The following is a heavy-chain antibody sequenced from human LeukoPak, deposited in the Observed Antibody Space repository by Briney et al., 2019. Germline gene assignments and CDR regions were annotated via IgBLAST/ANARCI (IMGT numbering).Heavy chain of an antibody. V-gene: IGHV5-51*01. D-gene: IGHD5-24*01. CDR1: GYSFTSYW. CDR2: IYPGDSDT. J-gene: IGHJ6*03. CDR3: ARISRDGYNAYYYYYMDV. Sequence: GESLKISCKGSGYSFTSYWIGWVRQMPGKGLEWMGIIYPGDSDTRYSPSFQSQVTISADKSISTAYLQWSSLKASDTAMYYCARISRDGYNAYYYYYMDVWGKGTTVTVSS.